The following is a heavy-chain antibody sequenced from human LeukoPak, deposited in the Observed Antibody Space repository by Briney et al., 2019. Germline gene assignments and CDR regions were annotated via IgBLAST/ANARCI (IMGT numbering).Heavy chain of an antibody. CDR1: GGSFSGYY. D-gene: IGHD2-21*01. CDR2: INHSGST. J-gene: IGHJ3*02. V-gene: IGHV4-34*01. Sequence: PSETLSLTCAVYGGSFSGYYWSWIRQPPGKGLEWTGEINHSGSTNYNPSLKSRVTISVDTSKNQFSLKLSSVTAADTAVYYCARDCGGYCDDAFDIWGQGTMVTVSS. CDR3: ARDCGGYCDDAFDI.